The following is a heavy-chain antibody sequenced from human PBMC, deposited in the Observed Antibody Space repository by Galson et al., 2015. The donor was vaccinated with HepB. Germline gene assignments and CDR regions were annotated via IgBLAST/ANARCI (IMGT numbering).Heavy chain of an antibody. CDR3: AKTNIVLMVYGVSWFDP. J-gene: IGHJ5*02. Sequence: SLRLSCAASGFTFSSYAMSWVRQAPGKGLEWVSAISGSGGSTYYADSVKGLFTISRDNSKNTLYLQMNSLRAEDAAVYYCAKTNIVLMVYGVSWFDPWGQGTLVTVSS. CDR1: GFTFSSYA. D-gene: IGHD2-8*01. V-gene: IGHV3-23*01. CDR2: ISGSGGST.